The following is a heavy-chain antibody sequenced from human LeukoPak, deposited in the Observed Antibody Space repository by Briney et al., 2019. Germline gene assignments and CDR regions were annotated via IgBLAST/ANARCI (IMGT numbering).Heavy chain of an antibody. Sequence: PGGSLRLSCAASGFTFSSYAMHWVRQAPGKGLEWVAVISYDGSNKYYADSVKGRFTISRDNSKNTLYLQMNSLRAEDTAVYYCARDAVVVITGYGMDVWGQGTTVTVSS. CDR2: ISYDGSNK. CDR3: ARDAVVVITGYGMDV. CDR1: GFTFSSYA. J-gene: IGHJ6*02. D-gene: IGHD3-22*01. V-gene: IGHV3-30-3*01.